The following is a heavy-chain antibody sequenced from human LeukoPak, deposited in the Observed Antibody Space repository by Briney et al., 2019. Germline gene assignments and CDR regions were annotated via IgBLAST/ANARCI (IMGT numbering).Heavy chain of an antibody. CDR2: IKEDGTKT. V-gene: IGHV3-7*02. J-gene: IGHJ4*02. D-gene: IGHD4-23*01. CDR3: ARSLPNYGGNYFDY. CDR1: GFTFSRYW. Sequence: PGGSLRLSCAASGFTFSRYWMTWVRQAPGKGLEWVANIKEDGTKTYYVDSVKGRFTISRDNSKNTLYLQMNSLRAEDTAVYYCARSLPNYGGNYFDYWGQGTLVTVSS.